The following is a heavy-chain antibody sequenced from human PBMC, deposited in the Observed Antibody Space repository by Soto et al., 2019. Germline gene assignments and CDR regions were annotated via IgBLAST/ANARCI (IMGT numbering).Heavy chain of an antibody. CDR3: AKGVRPPAYGSGSSLYYYYMDV. CDR1: GFTFSSYA. J-gene: IGHJ6*03. CDR2: ISGSGGST. V-gene: IGHV3-23*01. D-gene: IGHD3-10*01. Sequence: EVQLLESGGGLVQPGGSLRLSCAASGFTFSSYAMSWVRQAPGKGLEWVSAISGSGGSTYYADSGKGRFTISRDNSKNTLYLQMNRLRAEDTAVYYCAKGVRPPAYGSGSSLYYYYMDVWGRGTTVTVSS.